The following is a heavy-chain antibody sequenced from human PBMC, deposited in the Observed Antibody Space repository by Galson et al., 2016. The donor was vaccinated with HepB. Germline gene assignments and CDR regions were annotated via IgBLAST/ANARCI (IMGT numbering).Heavy chain of an antibody. J-gene: IGHJ3*02. CDR2: IRSKAYGGTT. V-gene: IGHV3-49*03. CDR1: GFTFGDYA. Sequence: SLRLSCAATGFTFGDYAMHWFRQAPGKGLEWVGFIRSKAYGGTTEYAASVKGRFTISRDDSKSIAYLQMSSLKTEDTAVYYCGREGRSLNAFDIWGQGTMVTVSS. D-gene: IGHD2-15*01. CDR3: GREGRSLNAFDI.